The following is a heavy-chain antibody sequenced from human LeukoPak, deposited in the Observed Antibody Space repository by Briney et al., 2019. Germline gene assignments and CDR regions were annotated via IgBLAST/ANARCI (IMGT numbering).Heavy chain of an antibody. J-gene: IGHJ4*02. CDR2: IYYSGST. Sequence: SETLSLTCTVSGGSISSYYWSWIRQPPGKGLEWIGYIYYSGSTNYNPSLKSRVTISVDTSKNQFSLKLSSVTAADTAVYYCARGQSQPNYSNYEFDYWGQGTLVTVSS. V-gene: IGHV4-59*12. CDR3: ARGQSQPNYSNYEFDY. D-gene: IGHD4-11*01. CDR1: GGSISSYY.